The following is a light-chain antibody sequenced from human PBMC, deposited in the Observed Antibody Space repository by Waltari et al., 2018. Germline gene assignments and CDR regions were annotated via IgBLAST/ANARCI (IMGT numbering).Light chain of an antibody. CDR2: GAS. J-gene: IGKJ4*01. CDR1: QSVSSN. Sequence: EIVMTQSPATLSVSPVERATLSCRASQSVSSNLAWYQQNPGQAPRLLIYGASTRATGIPARFSGSGSGTEFTLTISSMQSEDFAVYYCQQYNNWPLSTFGGGTKVEIK. V-gene: IGKV3-15*01. CDR3: QQYNNWPLST.